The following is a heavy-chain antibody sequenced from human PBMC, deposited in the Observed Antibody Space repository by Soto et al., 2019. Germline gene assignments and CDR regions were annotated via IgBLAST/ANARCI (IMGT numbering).Heavy chain of an antibody. V-gene: IGHV4-39*01. Sequence: QLQLQDSGPGLVKPSETLSLTCTVSGGSISSSSYYWGWIRQPPGTGREWIGSIYYSWSTYYNPSLKSRVTLSVYTSKSQFSLRWSFVTAGHTAVYYCARHPQYYDIFTATLRVWYFDLWVRGSLVTVSS. CDR3: ARHPQYYDIFTATLRVWYFDL. CDR1: GGSISSSSYY. J-gene: IGHJ2*01. D-gene: IGHD3-9*01. CDR2: IYYSWST.